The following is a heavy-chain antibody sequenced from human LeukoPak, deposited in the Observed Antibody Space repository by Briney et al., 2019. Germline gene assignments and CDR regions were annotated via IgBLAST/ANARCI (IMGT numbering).Heavy chain of an antibody. CDR2: IYYSGST. V-gene: IGHV4-30-4*01. D-gene: IGHD2-15*01. CDR1: GGSISSGDYY. J-gene: IGHJ4*02. CDR3: ARELGGNYFDY. Sequence: SETLSLTCTVSGGSISSGDYYWSWIRQPPGKGLEWIGYIYYSGSTYYNPSLKSRVTIPVDTSKNQFSLKLSSVTAADTAVYYCARELGGNYFDYWGQGTLDTVSS.